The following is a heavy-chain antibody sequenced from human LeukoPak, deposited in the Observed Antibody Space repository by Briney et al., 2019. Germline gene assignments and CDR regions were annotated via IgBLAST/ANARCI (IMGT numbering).Heavy chain of an antibody. Sequence: ASVKVSCKASGYAFIGYYIHWVRQAPGHGLEWMGWINPKNGGANYAQKFQGRVTMTRGTSISTAYMELSRLRSDDTAVYYCARGGSSGWRHYYYYYYMDVWGKGITVTVSS. CDR1: GYAFIGYY. J-gene: IGHJ6*03. CDR3: ARGGSSGWRHYYYYYYMDV. CDR2: INPKNGGA. D-gene: IGHD6-19*01. V-gene: IGHV1-2*02.